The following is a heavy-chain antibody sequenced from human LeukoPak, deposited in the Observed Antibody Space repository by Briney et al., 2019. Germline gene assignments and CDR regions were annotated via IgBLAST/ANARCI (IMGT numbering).Heavy chain of an antibody. CDR1: GGSISSYY. J-gene: IGHJ4*02. V-gene: IGHV4-59*01. CDR3: ARADSYGYFSRTYYFDY. Sequence: SETLSLTCTVSGGSISSYYWSWIRQPPGKGLEWIGYIYYSGSTNYNPSLKSRVTISVDTSKNQFSLKLSSVTAADTAVYYCARADSYGYFSRTYYFDYWGQGILVTVSS. D-gene: IGHD5-18*01. CDR2: IYYSGST.